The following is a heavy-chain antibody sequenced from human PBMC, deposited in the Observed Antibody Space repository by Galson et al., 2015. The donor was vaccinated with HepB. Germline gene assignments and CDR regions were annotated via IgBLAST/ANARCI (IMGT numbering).Heavy chain of an antibody. CDR2: IYPGDSDT. CDR1: GYSFTSYW. D-gene: IGHD2-2*01. CDR3: ARHYCSSTSCYPYYYYYGMDV. J-gene: IGHJ6*02. V-gene: IGHV5-51*01. Sequence: QSGAEVKKPGESLKISCTGSGYSFTSYWIGWVRQMPGKGLEWMGIIYPGDSDTRYSPSFQGQVTISADKSISTAYLQWSSLKASDTAMYYCARHYCSSTSCYPYYYYYGMDVWGQGTTVTVSS.